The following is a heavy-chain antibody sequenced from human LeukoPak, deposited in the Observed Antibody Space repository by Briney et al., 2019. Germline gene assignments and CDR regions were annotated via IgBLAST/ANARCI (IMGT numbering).Heavy chain of an antibody. V-gene: IGHV4-30-4*01. J-gene: IGHJ4*02. CDR3: AREGAFWSGYYGMGHFDY. CDR1: GGSISSGDYY. Sequence: SRTLSLTCTVSGGSISSGDYYWSWIRQPPGKGLEWIGYIYYSGSTYYNPSLKSRVTISVDTSKNQFSLKLSSVTAADTAVYYCAREGAFWSGYYGMGHFDYWGQGTLVTVSS. D-gene: IGHD3-3*01. CDR2: IYYSGST.